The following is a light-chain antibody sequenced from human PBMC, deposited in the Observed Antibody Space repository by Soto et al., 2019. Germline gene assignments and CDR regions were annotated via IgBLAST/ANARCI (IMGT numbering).Light chain of an antibody. J-gene: IGKJ1*01. CDR3: QQSYNSPPWT. Sequence: DIQMTQSPSSLSASVGDRVTISCRASQTISTSLNWYQQKPGTAPRLLIYRASSVKSGVPPRFSGSGSGRDFTLTISNLRPEDIATFFCQQSYNSPPWTVGQGTKVEVK. V-gene: IGKV1-39*01. CDR2: RAS. CDR1: QTISTS.